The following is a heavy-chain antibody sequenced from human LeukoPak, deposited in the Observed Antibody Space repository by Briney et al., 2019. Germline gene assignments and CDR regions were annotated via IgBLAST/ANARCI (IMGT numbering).Heavy chain of an antibody. J-gene: IGHJ5*02. V-gene: IGHV3-30*03. CDR2: ISYDGSNK. CDR1: GFTFSSYG. CDR3: ARDGTVTAGPFDP. Sequence: PGGSLRLSCAASGFTFSSYGMHWVRQAPGKGLEWVAVISYDGSNKYYADSVKGRFTISRDNSKNTLYLQMNSLRAEDTAVYYCARDGTVTAGPFDPWGRGTLVTVSS. D-gene: IGHD4-11*01.